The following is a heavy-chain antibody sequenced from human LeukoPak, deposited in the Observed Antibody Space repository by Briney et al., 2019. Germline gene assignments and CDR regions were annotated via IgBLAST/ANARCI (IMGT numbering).Heavy chain of an antibody. Sequence: SETLSLTCTVSGGSISSYYWSWIRQPPGKGLEWIGYMYYSGSTNYNPSLKSRVTISVDTSKNQFSLKLSSVTAADTAVYYCARGLHYSDSSGYYPSFDYCGQGTLVTVSS. CDR3: ARGLHYSDSSGYYPSFDY. CDR1: GGSISSYY. V-gene: IGHV4-59*01. CDR2: MYYSGST. D-gene: IGHD3-22*01. J-gene: IGHJ4*02.